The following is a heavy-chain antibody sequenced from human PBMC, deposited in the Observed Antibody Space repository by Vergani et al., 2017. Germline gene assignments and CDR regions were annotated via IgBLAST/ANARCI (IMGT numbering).Heavy chain of an antibody. D-gene: IGHD6-13*01. V-gene: IGHV4-38-2*01. CDR2: IYHSGST. Sequence: QVQLQESGPGLVKPSETLSLTCAVSGYSISSGYYWGCIRQPPGKGLEWIGSIYHSGSTYYNPSLKSRVTISVDTSKNQFSLKLSSVTAADTAVYYCARPGSSSWYQVSWYFDLWGRGTLVTVSS. CDR3: ARPGSSSWYQVSWYFDL. CDR1: GYSISSGYY. J-gene: IGHJ2*01.